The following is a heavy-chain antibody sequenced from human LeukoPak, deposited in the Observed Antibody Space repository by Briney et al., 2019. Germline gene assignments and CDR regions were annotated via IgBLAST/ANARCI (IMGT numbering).Heavy chain of an antibody. Sequence: GGSLRLSCAVSGFSVTNNYMSWVRQAPGKGLEWVSVFYVGGATYYADSVKDRFTISRDNSENTLYLQMKSLRAEDTAVYYCARGDGYNFFDYWGQGTLVTVSS. CDR2: FYVGGAT. CDR1: GFSVTNNY. J-gene: IGHJ4*02. V-gene: IGHV3-53*01. CDR3: ARGDGYNFFDY. D-gene: IGHD5-24*01.